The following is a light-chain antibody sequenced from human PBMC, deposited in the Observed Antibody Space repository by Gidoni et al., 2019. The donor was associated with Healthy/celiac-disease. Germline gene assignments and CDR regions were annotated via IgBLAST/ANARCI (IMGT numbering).Light chain of an antibody. CDR2: AAS. CDR3: QQRSNWVFT. V-gene: IGKV3-11*01. CDR1: QSVSSY. Sequence: IVLTQSPATLSLSPGERATLSCRASQSVSSYLTWYQQKPGQAPRLRIDAASNRATGIPPRFSGSGSRTDFTLTNSSLEPEDFAVYYCQQRSNWVFTFGPGTKVDIK. J-gene: IGKJ3*01.